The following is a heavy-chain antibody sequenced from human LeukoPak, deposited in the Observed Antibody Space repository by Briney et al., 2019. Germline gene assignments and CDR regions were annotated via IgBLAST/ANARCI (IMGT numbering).Heavy chain of an antibody. Sequence: KSSETLSLTCTVSGVSISSGDYYWSWIRQPPGKGLEWIGEINHSGSTNYNPSLKSRVTISVDTSKNQFSLKLSSVTAADTAVYYCARGRVCGGDCYSFDYWGQGTLVTVSS. D-gene: IGHD2-21*02. CDR1: GVSISSGDYY. CDR3: ARGRVCGGDCYSFDY. CDR2: INHSGST. J-gene: IGHJ4*02. V-gene: IGHV4-39*07.